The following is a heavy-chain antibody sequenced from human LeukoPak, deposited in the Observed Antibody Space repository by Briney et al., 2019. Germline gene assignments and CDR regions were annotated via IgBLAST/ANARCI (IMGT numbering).Heavy chain of an antibody. J-gene: IGHJ6*02. CDR2: IYYSGST. Sequence: SETLSLTCTVSGGSISSYYWSWIRQPPGKGLEWIGYIYYSGSTNYNPSLRSRVTISVDTSKNQFSLKLSFVTAADTAVYYCAKHMDYYYYGMDVWGQGTTVTASS. D-gene: IGHD3-10*01. V-gene: IGHV4-59*08. CDR3: AKHMDYYYYGMDV. CDR1: GGSISSYY.